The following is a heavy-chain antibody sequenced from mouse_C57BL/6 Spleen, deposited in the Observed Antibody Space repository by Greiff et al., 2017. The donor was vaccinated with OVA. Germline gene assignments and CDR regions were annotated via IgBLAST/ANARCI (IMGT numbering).Heavy chain of an antibody. V-gene: IGHV1-82*01. Sequence: QVQLQQSGPELVKPGASVKISCKASGYAFSSSWMNWVKQRPGKGLEWIGRIYPGDGDTNYNGKFKGKATLTADKSSSTAYMQLSSLTSEDSAVYCCARTGPEYAMDCWGQGTSVTVSS. CDR1: GYAFSSSW. J-gene: IGHJ4*01. CDR2: IYPGDGDT. D-gene: IGHD3-1*01. CDR3: ARTGPEYAMDC.